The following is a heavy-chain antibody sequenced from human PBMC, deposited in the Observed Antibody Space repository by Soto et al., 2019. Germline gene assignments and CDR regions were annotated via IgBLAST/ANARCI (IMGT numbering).Heavy chain of an antibody. CDR3: ARGPTHYDYVWWSYRYTKAPFDY. Sequence: SETLSLTCTVSGGSISSYYWSWIRQPPGKGLEWIGYIYYSGSTNYNPSLKSRVTISVDTSKNQFSLKLSSATAEDTAVYYCARGPTHYDYVWWSYRYTKAPFDYCGQRTLVTVSS. CDR2: IYYSGST. CDR1: GGSISSYY. J-gene: IGHJ4*02. V-gene: IGHV4-59*08. D-gene: IGHD3-16*02.